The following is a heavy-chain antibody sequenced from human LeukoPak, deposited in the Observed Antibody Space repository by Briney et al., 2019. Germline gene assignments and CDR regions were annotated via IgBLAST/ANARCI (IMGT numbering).Heavy chain of an antibody. V-gene: IGHV3-23*01. D-gene: IGHD4-23*01. CDR2: ISGSGGST. Sequence: LTGGSLRLSCAASGFTFSSYVMSWVRQAPGKGLEWVSAISGSGGSTYYADSVKGRFTISRDNAKNSLYLQMISLRAEDTAVYYCARESGGNEDYWGQGTLVTVSS. CDR3: ARESGGNEDY. J-gene: IGHJ4*02. CDR1: GFTFSSYV.